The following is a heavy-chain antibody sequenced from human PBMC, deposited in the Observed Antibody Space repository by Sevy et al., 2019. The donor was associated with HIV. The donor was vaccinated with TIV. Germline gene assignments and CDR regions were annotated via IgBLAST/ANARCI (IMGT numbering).Heavy chain of an antibody. Sequence: GGSLRLSCAASGFTFSDYYMSWIRQAPGKGLEWVSYISSSGSTIYYADSVKDRFTISRDNAKNSLYLQMNSLRAEDTAVYYCATCTTGTTGNAFDIWGQGTMVTVSS. D-gene: IGHD1-1*01. CDR2: ISSSGSTI. V-gene: IGHV3-11*01. CDR1: GFTFSDYY. J-gene: IGHJ3*02. CDR3: ATCTTGTTGNAFDI.